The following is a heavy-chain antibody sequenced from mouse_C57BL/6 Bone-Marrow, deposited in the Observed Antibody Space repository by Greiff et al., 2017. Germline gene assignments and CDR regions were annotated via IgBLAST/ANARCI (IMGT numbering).Heavy chain of an antibody. CDR3: ARGIDYGSSYGERDY. J-gene: IGHJ4*01. CDR2: ISYDGSN. Sequence: DVQLQESGPGLVKPSQSLSLTCSVTGYSITSGYYWNWIRQFPGNKLEWMGYISYDGSNNYNPSLKNRISLTRDTSKNQFFLKLNSVTTEDTATYYCARGIDYGSSYGERDYWGQGTSVTVSS. D-gene: IGHD1-1*01. CDR1: GYSITSGYY. V-gene: IGHV3-6*01.